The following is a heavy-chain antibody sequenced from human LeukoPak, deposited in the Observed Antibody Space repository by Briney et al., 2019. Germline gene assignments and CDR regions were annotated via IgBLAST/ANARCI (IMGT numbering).Heavy chain of an antibody. V-gene: IGHV4-30-2*01. CDR1: GGSISSGGYS. J-gene: IGHJ4*02. D-gene: IGHD5-18*01. CDR2: IYHSGST. Sequence: SETLSPTCAVSGGSISSGGYSWSWIRQPPGKGLEWIGYIYHSGSTYYNPSLKSRVTISVDRSKNQFSLKLSSVTAADTAVYYCARSDTAMVEAFDYWGQGTLVTVSS. CDR3: ARSDTAMVEAFDY.